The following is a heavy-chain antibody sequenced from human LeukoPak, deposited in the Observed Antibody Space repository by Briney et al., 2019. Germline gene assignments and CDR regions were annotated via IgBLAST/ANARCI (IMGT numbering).Heavy chain of an antibody. D-gene: IGHD2-8*01. Sequence: GGSLRLSCAASRFTVSNNYMNWVRQAPGEGLEWVSVIHPSGSTYYADSVKGRFTISRDNSKNTLYLQMNSLRPEDTAIYYCARDIDWGYAMIYWGQGTLVTVSS. CDR3: ARDIDWGYAMIY. V-gene: IGHV3-66*03. CDR2: IHPSGST. CDR1: RFTVSNNY. J-gene: IGHJ4*02.